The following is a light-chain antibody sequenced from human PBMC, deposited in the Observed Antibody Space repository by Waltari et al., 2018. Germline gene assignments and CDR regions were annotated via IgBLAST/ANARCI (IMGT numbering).Light chain of an antibody. CDR2: DAS. J-gene: IGKJ5*01. Sequence: EIVLTQFPATLSLSPGQRATLSCRASQSVSSYLAWYQQKPGHVPRVLIYDASNRATGIPARFSGSGSGTDFTLTISSLEPEDFAVYYCQQRYNWPITFGQGTRLEIK. V-gene: IGKV3-11*01. CDR1: QSVSSY. CDR3: QQRYNWPIT.